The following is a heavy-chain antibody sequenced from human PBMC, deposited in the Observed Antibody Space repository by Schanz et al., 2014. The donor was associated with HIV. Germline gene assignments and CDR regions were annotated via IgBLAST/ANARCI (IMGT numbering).Heavy chain of an antibody. CDR2: IHSGGST. Sequence: EVQLVESGGGLIQPGGSLRLSCAASGFTVSSSHMSWVRQAPGKGLEWVSIIHSGGSTYYADSVKGRFTISRDNSKNTLYLQMNSLRAEDTAVYYCTRSGRWGSSPNPWWFDPWGQGTLVTVSS. CDR1: GFTVSSSH. V-gene: IGHV3-53*01. D-gene: IGHD6-6*01. J-gene: IGHJ5*02. CDR3: TRSGRWGSSPNPWWFDP.